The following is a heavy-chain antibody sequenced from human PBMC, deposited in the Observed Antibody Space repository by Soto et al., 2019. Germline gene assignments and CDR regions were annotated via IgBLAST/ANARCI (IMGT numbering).Heavy chain of an antibody. CDR2: IIPLFGTT. Sequence: QVQLVQSGAEVKKPGSSVKISCKTSGDSFKNYAFGWVRQVPGQGLEWTGSIIPLFGTTNYARIFEGRVTITADKSTTTVYMELGSLRSEDTAVYYCARLDSTMITFDYWGQGTLVTVSS. CDR3: ARLDSTMITFDY. CDR1: GDSFKNYA. J-gene: IGHJ4*02. V-gene: IGHV1-69*06. D-gene: IGHD5-18*01.